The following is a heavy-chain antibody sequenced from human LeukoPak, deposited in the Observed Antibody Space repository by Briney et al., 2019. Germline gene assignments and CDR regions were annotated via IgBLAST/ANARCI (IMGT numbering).Heavy chain of an antibody. CDR3: AKRGGSVSAFDI. D-gene: IGHD3-16*01. J-gene: IGHJ3*02. V-gene: IGHV3-30*02. CDR2: IRYDGSNK. Sequence: GGSLRLSCAASGFTLSSYGMHWVRQAPGKGLEWVAFIRYDGSNKYYAGSVKGRFTISRDNSKNTLYLQMNSLRAEDTAVYYCAKRGGSVSAFDIWGQGTMVTVSS. CDR1: GFTLSSYG.